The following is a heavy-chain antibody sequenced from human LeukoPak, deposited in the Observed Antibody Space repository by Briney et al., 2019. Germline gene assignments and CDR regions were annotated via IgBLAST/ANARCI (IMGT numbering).Heavy chain of an antibody. V-gene: IGHV3-11*01. D-gene: IGHD6-13*01. Sequence: PGGSLRLSCAASGFTFSDFYMSWIRQAPGKGLEWISYISSSGSSIYYADSVRGRFTISRDNAKNSLDLQMNTLRAEDTAVYYCARDLSTSSEDWWDYWGQGTLVTVSS. J-gene: IGHJ4*02. CDR1: GFTFSDFY. CDR2: ISSSGSSI. CDR3: ARDLSTSSEDWWDY.